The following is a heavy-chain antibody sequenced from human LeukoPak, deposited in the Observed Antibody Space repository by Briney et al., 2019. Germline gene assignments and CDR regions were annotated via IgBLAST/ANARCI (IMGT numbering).Heavy chain of an antibody. D-gene: IGHD5-18*01. J-gene: IGHJ5*01. CDR3: FGSYWNRCAFYCYLCS. V-gene: IGHV3-15*01. CDR1: GFPFSFAW. CDR2: IKGNADGGTI. Sequence: EAGGSLRLSCAASGFPFSFAWMSWVRQAPGKGLEWVGRIKGNADGGTIDYAAPVKGRFTISKDDSKNTLFLQMNSLIAEDTALYYCFGSYWNRCAFYCYLCSWSPGALVNGSS.